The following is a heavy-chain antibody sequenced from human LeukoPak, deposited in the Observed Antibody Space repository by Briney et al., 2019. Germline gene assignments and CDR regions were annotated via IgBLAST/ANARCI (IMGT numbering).Heavy chain of an antibody. CDR2: IRSKAYGETA. V-gene: IGHV3-49*03. D-gene: IGHD1-1*01. J-gene: IGHJ4*02. CDR1: GFTFGDYA. Sequence: QPGGSPRLSCTVSGFTFGDYAMSWIRQAPGKGLEWVGFIRSKAYGETADYAASVKGRFTISRDDSKAIAYLQMNSLKTEDTAVYHCTRDRGAYNLYDYWGQGTLVTVSS. CDR3: TRDRGAYNLYDY.